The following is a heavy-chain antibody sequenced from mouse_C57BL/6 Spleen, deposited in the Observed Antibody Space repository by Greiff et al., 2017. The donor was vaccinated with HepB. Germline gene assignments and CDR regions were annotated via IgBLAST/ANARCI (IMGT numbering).Heavy chain of an antibody. CDR1: GYAFSSSW. D-gene: IGHD1-3*01. CDR3: ARQWYFDY. Sequence: QVQLQQSGPELVKPGASVKISCKASGYAFSSSWMNWVKQRPGKGLEWIGRIYPGDGDTNYNGKFKGKATLTADKSSSTAYMQLSSLTSEDSAVYFCARQWYFDYGGQGTTLTVSS. CDR2: IYPGDGDT. V-gene: IGHV1-82*01. J-gene: IGHJ2*01.